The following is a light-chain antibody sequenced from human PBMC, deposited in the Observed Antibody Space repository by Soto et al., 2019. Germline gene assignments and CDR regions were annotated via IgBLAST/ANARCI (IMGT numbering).Light chain of an antibody. CDR1: QSLSIGS. V-gene: IGKV3-20*01. CDR3: QQYDSAPPT. J-gene: IGKJ3*01. CDR2: AAS. Sequence: ELLLSHSLATLSVSPGERPTLLCTVSQSLSIGSLAWYQQKPGQAPRLLIYAASTRHTGIPDRFNGSGSGTDFVLTINRLEPEDFAVYYCQQYDSAPPTFGPGTKVDI.